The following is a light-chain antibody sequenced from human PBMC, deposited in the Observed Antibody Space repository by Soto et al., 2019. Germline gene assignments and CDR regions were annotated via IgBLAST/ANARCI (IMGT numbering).Light chain of an antibody. CDR1: HDISNY. CDR3: QHYDNLPT. Sequence: DIQMTQSPSSLSASVGDRVTITCQASHDISNYLNWYQQKPGKAPELLIYDASNLQTGVPSRFSGSGSGTYFTFTISSLQPEDIATYYCQHYDNLPTFGGGTKVEIK. V-gene: IGKV1-33*01. J-gene: IGKJ4*01. CDR2: DAS.